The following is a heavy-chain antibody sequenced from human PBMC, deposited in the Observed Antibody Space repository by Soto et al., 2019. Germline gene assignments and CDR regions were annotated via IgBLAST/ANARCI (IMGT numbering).Heavy chain of an antibody. V-gene: IGHV2-5*02. J-gene: IGHJ5*02. D-gene: IGHD3-9*01. CDR2: IYWDDDK. CDR3: AHSSRQFDWPPRTVDP. CDR1: GFSLTTRGLG. Sequence: QITLKESGPTLVKPTQTLTVTCTFSGFSLTTRGLGVGWFRQPPGEALEWLALIYWDDDKRYSPSLKSRLPNTRDTSKNQVVLTMPDMHPVVIATDYWAHSSRQFDWPPRTVDPWGQGTLGTVS.